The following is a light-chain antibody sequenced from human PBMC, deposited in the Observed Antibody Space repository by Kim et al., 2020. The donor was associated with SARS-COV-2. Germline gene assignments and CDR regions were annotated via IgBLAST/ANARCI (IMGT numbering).Light chain of an antibody. CDR3: LHLHSYPLT. CDR2: AAS. J-gene: IGKJ4*01. CDR1: QGISSY. V-gene: IGKV1-9*01. Sequence: IQLTQSPSSLSASVGDRVTITFRASQGISSYLAWYQQKPGKAPKLLIYAASTLQGGVPSRFSGSGSGTDFTLTISSLQPEDFATYFCLHLHSYPLTFGGGTKVDIK.